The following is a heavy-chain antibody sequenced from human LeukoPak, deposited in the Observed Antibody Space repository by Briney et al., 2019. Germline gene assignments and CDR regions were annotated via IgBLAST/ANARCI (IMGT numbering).Heavy chain of an antibody. D-gene: IGHD2-2*01. CDR1: GYTFTGYY. CDR3: ATVVAGVTCDH. J-gene: IGHJ4*02. Sequence: ASVKVSCKASGYTFTGYYMHWVRQAPGQGLEWMGWIKPDSGGTTYAQKFQGRVTMTRDTSISTAYLELSSLRSDDAAVYYCATVVAGVTCDHWGQGTLVTVSS. CDR2: IKPDSGGT. V-gene: IGHV1-2*02.